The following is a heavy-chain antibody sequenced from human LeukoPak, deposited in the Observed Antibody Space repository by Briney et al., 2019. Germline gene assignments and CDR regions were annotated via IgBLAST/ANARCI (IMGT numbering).Heavy chain of an antibody. CDR1: GFTFSNYW. CDR2: IRQDGSVK. J-gene: IGHJ4*02. Sequence: GGSLRLSCTASGFTFSNYWMSWVRQIPGKGLEWVANIRQDGSVKYYVDSVKGRFTIFRDNAKNSLYLQMNSLRAEDTAVYYCARDRCSSISCFALDYWGQGTLVTVSS. V-gene: IGHV3-7*01. D-gene: IGHD2-2*01. CDR3: ARDRCSSISCFALDY.